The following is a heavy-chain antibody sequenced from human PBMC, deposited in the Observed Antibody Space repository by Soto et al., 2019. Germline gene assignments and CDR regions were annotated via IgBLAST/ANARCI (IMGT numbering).Heavy chain of an antibody. CDR1: RFDFSSYE. J-gene: IGHJ4*02. CDR3: TRETVAGITGLDY. CDR2: ISVSDAFI. Sequence: GSLRLSCVASRFDFSSYEMSWVRQAAGKGLEWVSGISVSDAFIYYADSVRGRFSISRDASENILYLQMNSLRVDDTALYYCTRETVAGITGLDYWGPGTLVTVSS. D-gene: IGHD1-20*01. V-gene: IGHV3-23*01.